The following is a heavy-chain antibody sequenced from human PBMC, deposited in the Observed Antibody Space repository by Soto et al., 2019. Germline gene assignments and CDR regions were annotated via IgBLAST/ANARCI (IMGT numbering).Heavy chain of an antibody. CDR2: TYYRSKWYN. CDR3: ARGDRIAARDYYYYGMDV. J-gene: IGHJ6*02. Sequence: SQTLSLTCAISGDSVSSNSAAWNWIRQSPSRGLEWLGRTYYRSKWYNDCAVSVKSRITINPDTSKNQFSLQLNSVTPEDTAVYYCARGDRIAARDYYYYGMDVWGQGTTVTVSS. CDR1: GDSVSSNSAA. D-gene: IGHD6-6*01. V-gene: IGHV6-1*01.